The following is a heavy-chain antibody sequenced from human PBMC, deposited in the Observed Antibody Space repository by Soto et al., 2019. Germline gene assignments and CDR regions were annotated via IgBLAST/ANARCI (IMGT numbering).Heavy chain of an antibody. CDR2: ISGFNGNT. V-gene: IGHV1-18*01. Sequence: ASVKGYCKASGYTFNFYGITWVRQAPGQGLEWMGWISGFNGNTNYAADLQGRVTMTTDTSTSTAYMELRGLRSDDTAVYYCARIGVSSGHESPDFDSWGQGTLVTVSS. J-gene: IGHJ4*02. CDR3: ARIGVSSGHESPDFDS. CDR1: GYTFNFYG. D-gene: IGHD3-16*01.